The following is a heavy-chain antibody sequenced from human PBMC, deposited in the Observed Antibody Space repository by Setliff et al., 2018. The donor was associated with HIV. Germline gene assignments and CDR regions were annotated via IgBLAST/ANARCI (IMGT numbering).Heavy chain of an antibody. CDR2: ISGSGGST. CDR1: GFTFSSYA. V-gene: IGHV3-23*01. D-gene: IGHD6-19*01. CDR3: AKGASSGWIHWYFDL. J-gene: IGHJ2*01. Sequence: GSLRLSCAASGFTFSSYAMTWVRQAPGKGLEWVSGISGSGGSTYYADSVKGRFTISRDNSKNTQYLQMNSLRAEDTAVYYCAKGASSGWIHWYFDLWGRGTLVTVSS.